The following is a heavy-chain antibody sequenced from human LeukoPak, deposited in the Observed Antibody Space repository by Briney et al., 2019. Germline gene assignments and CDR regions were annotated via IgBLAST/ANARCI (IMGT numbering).Heavy chain of an antibody. V-gene: IGHV3-23*01. CDR3: ATYSGYDWGRSYYFDY. Sequence: GGSLRLSCAASGFTFSSYGMSWVRQAPGKGLEWVSAISGSGGSTYYADSVKGRFTISRDNSKNTLYLQMNSLRAEDTAVYYCATYSGYDWGRSYYFDYWGQGTLVTVSS. CDR2: ISGSGGST. CDR1: GFTFSSYG. J-gene: IGHJ4*02. D-gene: IGHD5-12*01.